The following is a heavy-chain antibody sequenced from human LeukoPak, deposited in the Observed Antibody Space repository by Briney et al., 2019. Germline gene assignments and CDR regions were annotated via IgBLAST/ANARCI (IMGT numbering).Heavy chain of an antibody. CDR2: IYTSGST. CDR3: ARRYSSSSKTYYFDY. V-gene: IGHV4-4*09. CDR1: GGSISSYY. J-gene: IGHJ4*02. Sequence: SETLSLTCTGSGGSISSYYWSWIRQPPGKGLEWIGYIYTSGSTNYNPSLKSRVTISVDTSKNQFSLKLSSVTAADTAVYYCARRYSSSSKTYYFDYWGQGTLVTVSS. D-gene: IGHD6-6*01.